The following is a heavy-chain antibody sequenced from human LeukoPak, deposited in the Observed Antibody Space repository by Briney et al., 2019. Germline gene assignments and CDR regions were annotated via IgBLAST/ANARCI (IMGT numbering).Heavy chain of an antibody. CDR2: IYTSGSN. D-gene: IGHD3-10*01. CDR1: GGSISSGSYY. J-gene: IGHJ4*02. Sequence: PSETLSLTCTVSGGSISSGSYYWSWIRQPAGKGLEWIGRIYTSGSNNYNPSLKSRVTISVDTSKNQFSLKLSSVTAADTAVYYCARDGTWGSGSWVDYWGQGTLVTVSS. CDR3: ARDGTWGSGSWVDY. V-gene: IGHV4-61*02.